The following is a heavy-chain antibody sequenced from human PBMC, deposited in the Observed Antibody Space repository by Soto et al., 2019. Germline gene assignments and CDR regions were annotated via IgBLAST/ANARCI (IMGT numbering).Heavy chain of an antibody. CDR2: IYYSGST. V-gene: IGHV4-31*03. Sequence: SETLSLTCTVSGGSISSGGYYWSWIRQHPGKGLEWIGYIYYSGSTYYNPSLKSRVTISVDTSKNQFSLKLSSVTAADTAVYYCARATYYYDSSGYYYAYYFDYCGQGTLVTVSS. CDR3: ARATYYYDSSGYYYAYYFDY. J-gene: IGHJ4*02. CDR1: GGSISSGGYY. D-gene: IGHD3-22*01.